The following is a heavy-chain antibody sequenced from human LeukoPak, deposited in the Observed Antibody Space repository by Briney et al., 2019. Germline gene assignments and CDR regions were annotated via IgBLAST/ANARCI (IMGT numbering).Heavy chain of an antibody. CDR1: GFTFSSYG. J-gene: IGHJ4*02. D-gene: IGHD2-15*01. CDR2: IRYDGSNK. Sequence: GGSLRLSCAASGFTFSSYGMHWVRQAPGKGLEWVAFIRYDGSNKYYADSVKGRFTISRDNSKNTLYLQMNSLRAEDTAVYYCANGDYCSGGTCYSGYYFDYWGQGTPVTVSS. CDR3: ANGDYCSGGTCYSGYYFDY. V-gene: IGHV3-30*02.